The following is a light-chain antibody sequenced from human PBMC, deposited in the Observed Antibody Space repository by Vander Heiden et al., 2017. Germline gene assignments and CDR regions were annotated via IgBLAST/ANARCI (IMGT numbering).Light chain of an antibody. V-gene: IGKV1-39*01. CDR3: QQSYSTPMYT. CDR1: QSISSY. J-gene: IGKJ2*01. CDR2: AAS. Sequence: DIQMTQSTSYLPASVGDRVNITCPARQSISSYLKWYQQKPGKPPKLLIYAASSLQSGVPSRFSGSGSGTDFTLTISSLQPEDFATYYCQQSYSTPMYTFGQGTKLEIK.